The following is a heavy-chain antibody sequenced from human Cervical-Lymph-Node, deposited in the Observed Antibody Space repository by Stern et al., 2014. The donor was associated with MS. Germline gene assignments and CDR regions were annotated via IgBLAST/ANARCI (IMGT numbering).Heavy chain of an antibody. V-gene: IGHV5-51*01. J-gene: IGHJ4*02. CDR3: ARQTTAWASDV. CDR2: IYPGDSET. CDR1: GFKFSIYW. D-gene: IGHD1-14*01. Sequence: EVQLVESGAELIRPGESLKISCKGSGFKFSIYWIAWVRQMPGKGLEWMGIIYPGDSETRYSPSFQGPVTMSADKSPSTAYLQWSSLNASDTAMYFCARQTTAWASDVWGQGTLVTVSS.